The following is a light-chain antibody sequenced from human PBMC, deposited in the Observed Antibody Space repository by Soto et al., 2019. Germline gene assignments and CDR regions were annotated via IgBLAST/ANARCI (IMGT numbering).Light chain of an antibody. J-gene: IGLJ2*01. V-gene: IGLV1-36*01. CDR1: SSNIGNNA. CDR2: YDD. Sequence: QPVLTQPASVSEAPRQRVTISCSGSSSNIGNNAVNWYQQLPGKAPKLLIYYDDLLPSGVSDRFSGSKSGTSASLAISGLQSEDEADYYYAAWDNSLNGPVFGGGTKLTVL. CDR3: AAWDNSLNGPV.